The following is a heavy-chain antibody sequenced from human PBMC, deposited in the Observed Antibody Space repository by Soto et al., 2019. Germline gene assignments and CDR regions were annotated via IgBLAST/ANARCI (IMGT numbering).Heavy chain of an antibody. Sequence: PGGSLRLSCAASGFTFSSYGMHWVRQAPGKGLEWVAVIWYDGSNKYYADSVKGRFTISRDNSKNTLYLQMNSLRAEDTAVYYCARVQFHNSGYDYVDYWGQGTLVTVSS. CDR2: IWYDGSNK. CDR3: ARVQFHNSGYDYVDY. V-gene: IGHV3-33*01. J-gene: IGHJ4*02. CDR1: GFTFSSYG. D-gene: IGHD5-12*01.